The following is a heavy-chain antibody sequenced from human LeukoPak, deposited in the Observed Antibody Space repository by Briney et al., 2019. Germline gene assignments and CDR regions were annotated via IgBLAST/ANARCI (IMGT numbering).Heavy chain of an antibody. CDR1: GFTFSSYG. V-gene: IGHV3-30*02. J-gene: IGHJ4*02. CDR3: AKDLAYSSGFYFDY. D-gene: IGHD6-19*01. CDR2: IRYDGSNK. Sequence: GGSLRLSCAASGFTFSSYGMHWVRQAPGKGLEWVAFIRYDGSNKYYADSVKGRFTISRDNSKNTLYLQMNSLRAEDMAVYYCAKDLAYSSGFYFDYWGQGTLVAVSS.